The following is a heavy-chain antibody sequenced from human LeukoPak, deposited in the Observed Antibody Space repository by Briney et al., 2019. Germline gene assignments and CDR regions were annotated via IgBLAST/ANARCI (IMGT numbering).Heavy chain of an antibody. J-gene: IGHJ4*02. D-gene: IGHD4-11*01. CDR2: IWHDGSSR. Sequence: PGGSLRLSCAASGFTFSHYGMHGLRQAPGKGLEWVAVIWHDGSSRYYADSVKGRFTISRDNSRNTVYLQMNSLRAEDTAVYYCAKDAQRGFDYSNSLEYWGQGSLVTVSS. CDR3: AKDAQRGFDYSNSLEY. CDR1: GFTFSHYG. V-gene: IGHV3-33*06.